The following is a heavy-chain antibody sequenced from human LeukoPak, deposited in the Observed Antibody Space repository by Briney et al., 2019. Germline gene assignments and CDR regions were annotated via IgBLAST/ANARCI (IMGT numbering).Heavy chain of an antibody. CDR3: ARQGGYCSGGRCYGRFDP. D-gene: IGHD2-15*01. V-gene: IGHV1-2*02. J-gene: IGHJ5*02. CDR1: GYTFIAYY. Sequence: ASVKVSCKASGYTFIAYYMHWVRQAPGQGLEWMGWINPSSGGTNYAQKFQGRVTMTRDTSISTAYMELSSLRSDDTAVYYCARQGGYCSGGRCYGRFDPWGQGTLVTASS. CDR2: INPSSGGT.